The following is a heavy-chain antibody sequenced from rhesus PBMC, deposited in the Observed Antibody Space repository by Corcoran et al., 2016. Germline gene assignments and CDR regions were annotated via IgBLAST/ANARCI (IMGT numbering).Heavy chain of an antibody. CDR3: AKGAGTIGPYGLDS. J-gene: IGHJ6*01. CDR2: IYPGDSDT. Sequence: EVQPVQSGAEVKRPGESLRISCKTSGYSFTSSWISWVRQMPGKGLEWMGSIYPGDSDTRYNPSFHCHVTITADKSISTTYLQSSSLKASDTAKYYCAKGAGTIGPYGLDSWGQGVVVPVSS. D-gene: IGHD1-1*01. CDR1: GYSFTSSW. V-gene: IGHV5S1*01.